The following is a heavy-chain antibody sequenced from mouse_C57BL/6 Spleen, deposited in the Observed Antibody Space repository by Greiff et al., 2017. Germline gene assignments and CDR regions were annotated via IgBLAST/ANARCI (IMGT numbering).Heavy chain of an antibody. J-gene: IGHJ2*01. Sequence: EVQGVESGEGLVKPGGSLKLSCAASGFTFSSYAMSWVRQTPEKRLEWVAYISSGGDYIYYADTVKGRFTISRDNARNTLYLQMSSLKSEYTAMYYCTRDGTGTGDYFDYWGQGTTLTVSS. CDR2: ISSGGDYI. V-gene: IGHV5-9-1*02. CDR3: TRDGTGTGDYFDY. D-gene: IGHD4-1*01. CDR1: GFTFSSYA.